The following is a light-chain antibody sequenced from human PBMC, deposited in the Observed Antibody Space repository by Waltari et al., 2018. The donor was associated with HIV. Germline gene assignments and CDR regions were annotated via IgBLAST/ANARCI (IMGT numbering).Light chain of an antibody. CDR1: QSVLYSSNNKNF. CDR3: QQHYTTPYT. Sequence: DIVMNQSPDSLALSLGERATINCKSNQSVLYSSNNKNFLAWYQQKSGQRPKLLVYWASTRESGVPDRFSGSGSGTDFTLTISSLQAEDVAVYFCQQHYTTPYTFGQGTKLEIK. CDR2: WAS. J-gene: IGKJ2*01. V-gene: IGKV4-1*01.